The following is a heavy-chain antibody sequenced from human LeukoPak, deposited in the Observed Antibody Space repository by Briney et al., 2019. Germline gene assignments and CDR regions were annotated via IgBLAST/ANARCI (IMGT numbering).Heavy chain of an antibody. CDR3: ARETIAVADPGCFGY. J-gene: IGHJ4*02. Sequence: AGSLRLSCAASGFTFSSYEMNWVRQAPGKGLEWVSYISSSGSTIYYADSVKGRFTISRDNAKNSLYLQMNSLRAEDTAVYYCARETIAVADPGCFGYWGQGTLVTVSS. CDR1: GFTFSSYE. D-gene: IGHD6-19*01. V-gene: IGHV3-48*03. CDR2: ISSSGSTI.